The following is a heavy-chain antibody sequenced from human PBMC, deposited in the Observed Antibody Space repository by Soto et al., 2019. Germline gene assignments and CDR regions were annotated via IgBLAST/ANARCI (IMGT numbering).Heavy chain of an antibody. D-gene: IGHD2-2*01. CDR3: ARGVLGAMYPSHYYYYYGMDG. CDR1: GGSFSGYY. Sequence: PSETLSLTCAVYGGSFSGYYWSWIRQPPGKGLEWIGEINHSGSTNYNPSLKSRVTISVDTSKNQFSLKLSSVTAADTAVYYCARGVLGAMYPSHYYYYYGMDGWGQGTTVTVSS. V-gene: IGHV4-34*01. CDR2: INHSGST. J-gene: IGHJ6*02.